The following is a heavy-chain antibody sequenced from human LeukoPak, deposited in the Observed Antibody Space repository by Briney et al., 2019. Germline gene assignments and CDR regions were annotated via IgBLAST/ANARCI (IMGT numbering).Heavy chain of an antibody. CDR1: GFTVSNKY. J-gene: IGHJ5*01. D-gene: IGHD2-21*02. CDR3: ARGAYCCGDCYQNWFDF. Sequence: GGSLRLSCAASGFTVSNKYMNWVRQAPGKGLEWVSVIYSGGSTYYADSVKGRFIISRDNSKNTLYLQMNSLRAEDTAVYYCARGAYCCGDCYQNWFDFWGQGTLVTVSS. CDR2: IYSGGST. V-gene: IGHV3-66*01.